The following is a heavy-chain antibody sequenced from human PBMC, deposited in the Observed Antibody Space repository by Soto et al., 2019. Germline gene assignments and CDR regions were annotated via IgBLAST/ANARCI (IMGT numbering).Heavy chain of an antibody. CDR2: IIGSGDSA. CDR3: ARDRGTTPVTFDAFQH. Sequence: EVQLLESGGGLVQPGGSLRLSCAASGFSFNSYSMRWVRQAPGKGLEWVAGIIGSGDSAYYADSVKGRFTISRDNSKNTLSLQMNSLRAGDTAIYYCARDRGTTPVTFDAFQHWGQGTLVAVSS. V-gene: IGHV3-23*01. J-gene: IGHJ1*01. D-gene: IGHD4-17*01. CDR1: GFSFNSYS.